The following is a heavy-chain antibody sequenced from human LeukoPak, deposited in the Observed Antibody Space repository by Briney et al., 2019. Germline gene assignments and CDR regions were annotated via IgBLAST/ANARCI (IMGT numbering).Heavy chain of an antibody. CDR2: INYSGST. V-gene: IGHV4-59*01. D-gene: IGHD4-17*01. J-gene: IGHJ3*01. Sequence: SETLSLTCTVSGGSMSSYYWSWIRQPPGEGLEWIGYINYSGSTTYNPSLRSRVTMSVDTSKNQFSLKLTSVTAADTAVYHCARGANYGDSGLDAFDVWGQGTMVTVSS. CDR3: ARGANYGDSGLDAFDV. CDR1: GGSMSSYY.